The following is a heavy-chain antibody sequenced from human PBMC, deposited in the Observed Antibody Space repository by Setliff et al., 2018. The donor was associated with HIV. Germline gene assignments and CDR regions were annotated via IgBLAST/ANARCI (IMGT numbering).Heavy chain of an antibody. V-gene: IGHV1-69*02. D-gene: IGHD3-16*01. J-gene: IGHJ6*03. CDR2: SIPILGIG. CDR1: GGTFSSYT. Sequence: ASVKVSCKASGGTFSSYTINWVRQAPGQGLEWMGRSIPILGIGNDEQAQKFKGRVAFTADKSTSTVYMELSSLRSEDTAVYYCARCGAGEWHLYMDVWGKGTAVTVSS. CDR3: ARCGAGEWHLYMDV.